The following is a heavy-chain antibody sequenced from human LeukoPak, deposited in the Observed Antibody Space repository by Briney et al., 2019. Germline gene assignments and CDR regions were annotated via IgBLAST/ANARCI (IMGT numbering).Heavy chain of an antibody. CDR1: GFTVSSNY. CDR2: IYSGGST. V-gene: IGHV3-53*05. J-gene: IGHJ4*02. CDR3: ARVMVGATDFDY. D-gene: IGHD1-26*01. Sequence: PGGSLRLSCAASGFTVSSNYMSWVRQAPGKGLEWVSVIYSGGSTYYADFVKGRFTISRDNSKNTLYLQMNSLRAEDTAVYYCARVMVGATDFDYWGQGTLVTVSS.